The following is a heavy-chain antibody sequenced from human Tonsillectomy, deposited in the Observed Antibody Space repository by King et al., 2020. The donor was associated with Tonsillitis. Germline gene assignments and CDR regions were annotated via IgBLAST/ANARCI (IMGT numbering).Heavy chain of an antibody. CDR2: IYYSGST. Sequence: QLQESGPGLVKPSETLSLTCTVSGGSISSYYWSWIRQPPGKGLEWIGYIYYSGSTNYNPSLKSRVTISVDTSKNQFSLKLSSVTAADTAVYYCAPLSGEARDYYYYYGMDVWGQGTTVTVSS. CDR3: APLSGEARDYYYYYGMDV. D-gene: IGHD7-27*01. CDR1: GGSISSYY. V-gene: IGHV4-59*08. J-gene: IGHJ6*02.